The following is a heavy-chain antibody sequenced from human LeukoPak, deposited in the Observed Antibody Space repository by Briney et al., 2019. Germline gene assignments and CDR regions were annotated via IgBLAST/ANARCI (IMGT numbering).Heavy chain of an antibody. D-gene: IGHD1-26*01. CDR2: IYSGGST. CDR1: GFTVSSNY. V-gene: IGHV3-66*01. CDR3: ARWGGTYYVAAFDI. J-gene: IGHJ3*02. Sequence: GGSLRLSCAASGFTVSSNYMSWVRQAPGKGLEWVSVIYSGGSTYYADSVKGRFTISRGNSKNTLYLQMNNLRAEDTAVYYCARWGGTYYVAAFDIWGQGTTVTVSS.